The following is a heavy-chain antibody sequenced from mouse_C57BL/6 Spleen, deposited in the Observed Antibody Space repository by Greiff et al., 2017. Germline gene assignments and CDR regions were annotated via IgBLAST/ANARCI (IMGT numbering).Heavy chain of an antibody. CDR1: GISITTGNYR. V-gene: IGHV3-5*01. CDR2: IYYSGTM. Sequence: EVQLQQSGPGLVKPSQTVFLTCTVTGISITTGNYRWSWIRQFPGNKLEWIGYIYYSGTMTYNPSLTSRTTVTRDTPKNQFSLEMNSLTAEDTATYYCARDCWGYFDYWGQGTTLTVSS. CDR3: ARDCWGYFDY. J-gene: IGHJ2*01. D-gene: IGHD4-1*01.